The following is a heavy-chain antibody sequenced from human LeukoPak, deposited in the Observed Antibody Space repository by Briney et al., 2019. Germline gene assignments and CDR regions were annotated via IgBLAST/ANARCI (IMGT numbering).Heavy chain of an antibody. Sequence: TGGSLRLSCAASGFTFNSYSMNWVRQAPGKGLEWVSPISSSSSYIYYADSVKGRFTISRDNAKNSLYLQMNSLRAEDTAVYYCARSRSSDAGAFDIWGQGTMVTVSS. V-gene: IGHV3-21*01. CDR2: ISSSSSYI. D-gene: IGHD1-1*01. CDR3: ARSRSSDAGAFDI. CDR1: GFTFNSYS. J-gene: IGHJ3*02.